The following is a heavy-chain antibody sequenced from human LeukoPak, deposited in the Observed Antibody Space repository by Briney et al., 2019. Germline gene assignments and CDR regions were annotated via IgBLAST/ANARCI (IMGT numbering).Heavy chain of an antibody. D-gene: IGHD6-19*01. V-gene: IGHV1-2*02. CDR2: INPNSGGT. CDR1: GYTFNSYD. Sequence: GASVKVSCKASGYTFNSYDINWVRQAPGQGLEWRGWINPNSGGTNYAQKFQGRVTMTRDTSISTAYMELNRLRSDDTAEYYCARMEGSGWYGDYWGQGTLVTVSS. CDR3: ARMEGSGWYGDY. J-gene: IGHJ4*02.